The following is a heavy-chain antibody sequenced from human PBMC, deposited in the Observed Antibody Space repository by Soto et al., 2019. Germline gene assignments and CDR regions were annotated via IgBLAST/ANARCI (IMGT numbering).Heavy chain of an antibody. CDR1: GGSFSGYY. V-gene: IGHV4-34*01. CDR3: ARSGSYYDYIGGSYRYTAVYFDY. Sequence: SETLSLTCAVYGGSFSGYYWSWIRQPPGKGLEWIGEINHSGSTNYNPSLKSRVTISVDTSKNQFSLKLSSVTAADTAVYYCARSGSYYDYIGGSYRYTAVYFDYWGQGTLVTVSS. D-gene: IGHD3-16*02. CDR2: INHSGST. J-gene: IGHJ4*02.